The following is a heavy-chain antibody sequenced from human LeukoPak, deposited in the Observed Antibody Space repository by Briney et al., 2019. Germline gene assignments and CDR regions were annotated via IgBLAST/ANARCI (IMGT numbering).Heavy chain of an antibody. Sequence: VGSLRLSCAASGFTFSTFWMHWVRQAPGKGLVWVSRINGDGGSRNYADSVKGRFTISRDNAKNTLYLQMSSLRVEDTAVYYCASASSHRTAAGGDYWGQGTLVTVST. D-gene: IGHD6-13*01. J-gene: IGHJ4*02. V-gene: IGHV3-74*01. CDR2: INGDGGSR. CDR1: GFTFSTFW. CDR3: ASASSHRTAAGGDY.